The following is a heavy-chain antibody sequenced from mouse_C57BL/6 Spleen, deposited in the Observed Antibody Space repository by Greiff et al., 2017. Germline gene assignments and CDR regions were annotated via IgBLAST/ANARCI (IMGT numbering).Heavy chain of an antibody. CDR3: ARGAYGYDWGFDY. Sequence: EVKLMESGGGLVKPGGSLKLSCAASGFTFSDYGMHWVRQAPEKGLEWVAYISSGSSTIYYADTVKGRFTISRDNAKNTLFLQMTSLRSEDTAMYYCARGAYGYDWGFDYWGQGTTLTVSS. J-gene: IGHJ2*01. CDR1: GFTFSDYG. CDR2: ISSGSSTI. V-gene: IGHV5-17*01. D-gene: IGHD2-2*01.